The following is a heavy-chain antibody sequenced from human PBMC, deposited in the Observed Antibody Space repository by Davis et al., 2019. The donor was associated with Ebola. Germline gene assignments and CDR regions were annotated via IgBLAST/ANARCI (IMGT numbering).Heavy chain of an antibody. J-gene: IGHJ6*02. V-gene: IGHV4-59*01. CDR1: GGSISSYY. CDR3: ARVIGHYDFWSGSISDYGLDV. CDR2: IYYSGST. D-gene: IGHD3-3*01. Sequence: MPSETLSLTCTVSGGSISSYYWSWIRQPPGKALGCIGYIYYSGSTNYNPSLKSRVTISVDTSKNQFSLKLSSVTAADTAVYYCARVIGHYDFWSGSISDYGLDVWGQGTTVTVSS.